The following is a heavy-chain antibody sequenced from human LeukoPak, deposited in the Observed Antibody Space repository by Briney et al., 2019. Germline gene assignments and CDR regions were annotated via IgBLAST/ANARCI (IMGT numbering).Heavy chain of an antibody. CDR1: GFTFASYA. CDR3: AKLGLKLGGDY. J-gene: IGHJ4*02. V-gene: IGHV3-23*01. D-gene: IGHD3-16*01. Sequence: GGSLRLSCAASGFTFASYAMSWVRQAPGKGLEWVSSIHSSVTTYYADSVKGRFTISRDNSRNTLYLQMNSLRGEGTAVYYCAKLGLKLGGDYWGRGALVTVSS. CDR2: IHSSVTT.